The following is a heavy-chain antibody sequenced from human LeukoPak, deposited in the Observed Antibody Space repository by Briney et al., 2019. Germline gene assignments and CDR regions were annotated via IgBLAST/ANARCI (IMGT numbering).Heavy chain of an antibody. CDR3: AREYCSSTSCYLYYYGMDV. D-gene: IGHD2-2*01. Sequence: ASVKASCKASGYTFTGYYMHWVRQAPGQGLEWMGWINPNSGGTNYAQKFQGRVTMTRDTSISTAYMELSRLRSDDTAVYYCAREYCSSTSCYLYYYGMDVWGQGTTVTVSS. CDR2: INPNSGGT. CDR1: GYTFTGYY. V-gene: IGHV1-2*02. J-gene: IGHJ6*02.